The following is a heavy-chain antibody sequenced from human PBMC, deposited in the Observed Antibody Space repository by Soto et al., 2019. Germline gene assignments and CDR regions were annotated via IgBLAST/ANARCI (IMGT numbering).Heavy chain of an antibody. CDR3: ARYSSGWSANGMDG. D-gene: IGHD6-19*01. CDR1: GGTFSSYT. V-gene: IGHV1-69*02. J-gene: IGHJ6*02. Sequence: QVQLVQSGAAVRKPGSSVKVSCKASGGTFSSYTISWVRQAPGQGLEWMGRIIPILGIANYAQKFQGRVTIVPDKSTSTGYMEVSSLRSEDPAVDYCARYSSGWSANGMDGWCQEATVTVSS. CDR2: IIPILGIA.